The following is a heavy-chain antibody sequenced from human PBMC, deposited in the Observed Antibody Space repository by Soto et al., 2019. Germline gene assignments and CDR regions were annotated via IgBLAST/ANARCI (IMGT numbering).Heavy chain of an antibody. Sequence: PGGSLRLSCAASGFTVSGNDLSWIRQAPGKGLEWVSSISSSGRAIYYADSVKGRFTISRDNAKDSLYLHMSSLRAEDTAIYYCASHHTSGSLYFDSWGQGTLVTVSS. CDR3: ASHHTSGSLYFDS. D-gene: IGHD6-19*01. V-gene: IGHV3-11*01. J-gene: IGHJ4*02. CDR2: ISSSGRAI. CDR1: GFTVSGND.